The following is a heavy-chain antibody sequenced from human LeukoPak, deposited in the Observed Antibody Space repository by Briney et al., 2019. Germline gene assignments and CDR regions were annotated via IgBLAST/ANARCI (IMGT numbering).Heavy chain of an antibody. V-gene: IGHV4-38-2*01. CDR3: ARTHGLWFGELLLDY. J-gene: IGHJ4*02. CDR1: GYSISSGYY. Sequence: KPSDPLTLTCAVSGYSISSGYYWGWLRQRPGKGLEWNERIYRSGSTYYNPSLKSRVTISVDTSKNQFSLKLSSVTAADTAVYYCARTHGLWFGELLLDYWGQGTLVTVSS. D-gene: IGHD3-10*01. CDR2: IYRSGST.